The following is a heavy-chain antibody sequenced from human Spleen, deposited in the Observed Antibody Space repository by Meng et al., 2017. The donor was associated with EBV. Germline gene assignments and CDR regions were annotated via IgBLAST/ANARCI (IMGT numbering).Heavy chain of an antibody. CDR2: INHSGST. J-gene: IGHJ4*02. D-gene: IGHD2-15*01. Sequence: QVQLQQVGAGLLKPSETLSLTCAVYGGSFSGHYWTWIRQPPGKGLEWIGEINHSGSTNYNPSLKSRVTISVDTSKNQFSLKLSSVTAADTAVYYCARGYCSGGSCYSDYWGQGTLVTVSS. CDR3: ARGYCSGGSCYSDY. CDR1: GGSFSGHY. V-gene: IGHV4-34*02.